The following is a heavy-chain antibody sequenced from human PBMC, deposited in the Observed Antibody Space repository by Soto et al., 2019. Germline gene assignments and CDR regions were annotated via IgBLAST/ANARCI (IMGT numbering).Heavy chain of an antibody. D-gene: IGHD3-22*01. Sequence: XGSLRLSGPASGFTFSNACMSGVRQAPGKGLEWVGRIKSKTDGWTTDYAAPAKGRFTISRDDSKNTLYLQMNSLKTEDTAVYYCTTLYRPPHMIVVVIHDAFDIWGQGTMVTVSS. CDR2: IKSKTDGWTT. CDR1: GFTFSNAC. CDR3: TTLYRPPHMIVVVIHDAFDI. V-gene: IGHV3-15*01. J-gene: IGHJ3*02.